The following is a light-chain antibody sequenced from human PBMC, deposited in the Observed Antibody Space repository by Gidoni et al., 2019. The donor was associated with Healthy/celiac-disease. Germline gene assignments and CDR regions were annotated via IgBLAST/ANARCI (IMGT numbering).Light chain of an antibody. J-gene: IGKJ1*01. CDR2: GAS. Sequence: EIVLTQSPGTLSLSPGERATLSCRASQSVSSSYLAWYQQKPGQAPSLLIYGASSRSTGIPDRFCGSRSWATFSLTISRLEPDDFAVYYCHQYCGSLTWTFGQGTKVEIK. V-gene: IGKV3-20*01. CDR1: QSVSSSY. CDR3: HQYCGSLTWT.